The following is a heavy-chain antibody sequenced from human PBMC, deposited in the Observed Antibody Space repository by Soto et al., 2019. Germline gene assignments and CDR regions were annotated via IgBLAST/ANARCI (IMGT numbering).Heavy chain of an antibody. V-gene: IGHV4-39*01. CDR3: ARQGHYYDSSGYPDY. D-gene: IGHD3-22*01. CDR1: GGSISSSSYY. CDR2: IYYSGST. J-gene: IGHJ4*02. Sequence: PSETLSLTCTVSGGSISSSSYYWGWIRQPPGKGLEWIGSIYYSGSTYYNPSLKSRVTISVDTSKNQFSLKLSSVTAADTAVYYCARQGHYYDSSGYPDYWGQGTLVTVSS.